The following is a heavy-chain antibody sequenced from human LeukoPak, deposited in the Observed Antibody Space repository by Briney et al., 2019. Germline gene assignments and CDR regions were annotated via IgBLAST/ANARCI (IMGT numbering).Heavy chain of an antibody. J-gene: IGHJ3*02. CDR1: GGSISSTSYY. Sequence: SETLSLTCTVSGGSISSTSYYWGCLRQPPGKGLEWIGTISYSGISYYNPSLESRVTIAVYTSKNHFSLRVSPVTAADTAVYYCARRRLGHAFDIWGQGTMVTVSS. V-gene: IGHV4-39*02. CDR3: ARRRLGHAFDI. D-gene: IGHD2-21*01. CDR2: ISYSGIS.